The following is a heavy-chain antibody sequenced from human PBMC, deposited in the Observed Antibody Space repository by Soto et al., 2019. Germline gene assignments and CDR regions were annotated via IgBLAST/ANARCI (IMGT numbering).Heavy chain of an antibody. CDR2: ISGSGGST. V-gene: IGHV3-23*01. D-gene: IGHD2-8*01. CDR1: GFTFSSYA. Sequence: HPGGSLRLSCAASGFTFSSYAMSWVRQAPGKGLEWVSAISGSGGSTYYADSVKGRFTISRDNSQNTLFLQMNSLRAEDTAIYFCAKVRLTDYLRYAPHLWGQRTLVTVSS. CDR3: AKVRLTDYLRYAPHL. J-gene: IGHJ3*01.